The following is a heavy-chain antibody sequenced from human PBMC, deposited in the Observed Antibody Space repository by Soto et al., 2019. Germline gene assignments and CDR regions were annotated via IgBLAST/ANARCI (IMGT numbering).Heavy chain of an antibody. J-gene: IGHJ4*02. CDR3: ARGITVTVRPYYFDY. Sequence: ASVKVSCKTSGYTFTSYGISWVREAPGQGLEWMGWISPYNGNTNHEQKFQGRLTMTTDTSTSTAYMELRSLRSDDTAVYYCARGITVTVRPYYFDYWGQGTLVTVSS. CDR2: ISPYNGNT. D-gene: IGHD4-17*01. CDR1: GYTFTSYG. V-gene: IGHV1-18*04.